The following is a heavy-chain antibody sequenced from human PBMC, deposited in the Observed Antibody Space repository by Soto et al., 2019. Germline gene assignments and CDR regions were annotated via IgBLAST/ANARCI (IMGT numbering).Heavy chain of an antibody. D-gene: IGHD1-1*01. CDR3: ARGRDDRFGRHYFGLDV. V-gene: IGHV1-69*12. J-gene: IGHJ6*02. CDR2: IVPKFGTT. Sequence: QVQLVQSGTEVKKPGSSVKVSCRGTGGTFTSYIISWVRQTPGQGLEWIGAIVPKFGTTKYAQNFQGRVTLTADESTSMVYMDLTNLRSEDTGVYYCARGRDDRFGRHYFGLDVWGQGTTVTVS. CDR1: GGTFTSYI.